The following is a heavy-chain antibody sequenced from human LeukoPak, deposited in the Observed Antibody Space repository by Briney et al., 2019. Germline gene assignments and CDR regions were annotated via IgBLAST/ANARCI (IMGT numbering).Heavy chain of an antibody. Sequence: GGSLRLSCAASGFTFSSYGMHWVRQAPGKGLEWVAFIRYDGSNKYYADSVKGRFTISRDNSKNTLYLQMNSLRAEDTAVYYSTRVPAAHGNYMDVWGKGTTVTVSS. V-gene: IGHV3-30*02. CDR3: TRVPAAHGNYMDV. D-gene: IGHD2-2*01. J-gene: IGHJ6*03. CDR1: GFTFSSYG. CDR2: IRYDGSNK.